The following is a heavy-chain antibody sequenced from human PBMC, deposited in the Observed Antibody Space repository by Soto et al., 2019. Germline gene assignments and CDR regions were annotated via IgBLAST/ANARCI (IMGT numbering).Heavy chain of an antibody. CDR2: IYYSGST. J-gene: IGHJ4*02. CDR3: ARGVTIVGPSRRDRYYFDY. D-gene: IGHD3-3*01. CDR1: GGSISSGDYY. V-gene: IGHV4-30-4*01. Sequence: QVQLQESGPGLVKPSQTLSLTCTVSGGSISSGDYYWSWIRQPPGKGLEWIGYIYYSGSTYYNPSLKRRVTISVDTSKSQFSLKLSSVTAADTAVYYCARGVTIVGPSRRDRYYFDYWGQGTLVTVSS.